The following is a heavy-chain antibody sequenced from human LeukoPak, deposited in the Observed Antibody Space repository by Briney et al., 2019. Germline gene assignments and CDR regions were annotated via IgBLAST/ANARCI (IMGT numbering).Heavy chain of an antibody. CDR2: ISESGSGT. Sequence: GGSLRLSCAVSGLTFSRYAMSWVRQAPGKGLEWASAISESGSGTYYADSVKGRFTISRDNSKDTLSLQMNSLRAEDTAVYYCAKDIAQGYTFGSIEQDYWGQGTLVTVSS. J-gene: IGHJ4*02. CDR1: GLTFSRYA. V-gene: IGHV3-23*01. D-gene: IGHD5-18*01. CDR3: AKDIAQGYTFGSIEQDY.